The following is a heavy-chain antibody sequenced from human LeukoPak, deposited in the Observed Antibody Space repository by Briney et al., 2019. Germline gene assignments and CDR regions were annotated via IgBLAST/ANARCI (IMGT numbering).Heavy chain of an antibody. CDR2: IYHSGST. D-gene: IGHD4-17*01. V-gene: IGHV4-4*02. Sequence: SGTLSLTCAVSGGSISSSNWWSWVRQPPGKGLEWIGEIYHSGSTNYNPSLKSRVTISVDKSKNQFSLKLSSVTAADTAVYYCGREPYGDYSYYYYGMDVWGKGTRVTVS. CDR3: GREPYGDYSYYYYGMDV. CDR1: GGSISSSNW. J-gene: IGHJ6*04.